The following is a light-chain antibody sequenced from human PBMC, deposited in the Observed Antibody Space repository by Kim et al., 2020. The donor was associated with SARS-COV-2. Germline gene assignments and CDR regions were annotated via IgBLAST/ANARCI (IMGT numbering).Light chain of an antibody. J-gene: IGLJ1*01. V-gene: IGLV2-14*03. CDR2: DVS. CDR1: SSDVGGYNY. Sequence: QSALTQPGSVSGSPGQSITISCTGTSSDVGGYNYVTWYQQHPGKAPKLILYDVSDRPSGVSDRFSGSKSGNTASLTISGLQVEDEADYYCSSFTTTSSSTLVFGAGTKVTVL. CDR3: SSFTTTSSSTLV.